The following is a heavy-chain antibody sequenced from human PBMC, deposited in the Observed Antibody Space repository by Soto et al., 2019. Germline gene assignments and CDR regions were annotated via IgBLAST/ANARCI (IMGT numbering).Heavy chain of an antibody. V-gene: IGHV3-23*01. CDR3: SKGDYGGNSPYWYFDL. CDR1: GVTFSKYA. J-gene: IGHJ2*01. Sequence: EVQLLESGGGLVQPGGSLRLSCALSGVTFSKYAMSWVRQPPGKGPEWVSAITGSGGLTYYADSVKGRFTISRDNSKNILFLQMNRLRDEDTATYYCSKGDYGGNSPYWYFDLWGRGTLVIVSS. D-gene: IGHD4-17*01. CDR2: ITGSGGLT.